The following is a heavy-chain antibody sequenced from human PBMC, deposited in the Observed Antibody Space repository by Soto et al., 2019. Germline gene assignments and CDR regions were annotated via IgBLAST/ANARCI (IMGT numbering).Heavy chain of an antibody. Sequence: SETLSLTCTVSGGSISSSSYYWGWIRQPPGKGLEWIGSIYYSGSTYYNPSLKSRVTISVDTSKNQFSLKLSSVTAADTAVYYCARNPDSYGPDYWGQGTLVTVSS. V-gene: IGHV4-39*01. CDR1: GGSISSSSYY. CDR3: ARNPDSYGPDY. J-gene: IGHJ4*02. CDR2: IYYSGST. D-gene: IGHD5-18*01.